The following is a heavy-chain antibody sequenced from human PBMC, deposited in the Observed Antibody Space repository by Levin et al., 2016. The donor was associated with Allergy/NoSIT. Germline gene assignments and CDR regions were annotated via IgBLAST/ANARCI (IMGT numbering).Heavy chain of an antibody. D-gene: IGHD3-3*01. CDR3: ARADDYDFWSGYVPDLGMDV. CDR2: IYTSGST. J-gene: IGHJ6*02. V-gene: IGHV4-4*07. Sequence: GSLRLSCTVSGGSISGYYWTWIRQPAGKGLEWIGRIYTSGSTKYNPSLKSRVTMSVDTTKNQFSLKLNSVTAADTAVYYCARADDYDFWSGYVPDLGMDVWGQGTTVTVSS. CDR1: GGSISGYY.